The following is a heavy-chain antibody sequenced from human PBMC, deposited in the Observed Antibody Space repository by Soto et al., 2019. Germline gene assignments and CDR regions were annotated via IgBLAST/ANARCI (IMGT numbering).Heavy chain of an antibody. V-gene: IGHV1-18*01. CDR1: GYTFTSYG. CDR2: ISAYNGNT. J-gene: IGHJ3*02. D-gene: IGHD5-18*01. CDR3: ARSAYSYGDDAFDI. Sequence: GASVKVSCKASGYTFTSYGISWVRQAPGQGLEWMGWISAYNGNTNYAQKHQGRVTMTTDTSTSTAYMELRSLRSDDTAVYYCARSAYSYGDDAFDIWRQGTMVTVSS.